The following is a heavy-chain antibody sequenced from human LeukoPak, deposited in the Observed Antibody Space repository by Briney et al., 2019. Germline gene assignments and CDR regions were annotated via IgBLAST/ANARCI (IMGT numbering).Heavy chain of an antibody. J-gene: IGHJ3*02. CDR2: IYTSGST. Sequence: PSETLSLTCTVSGGSISSGSYYWSWIRQPAGKGLEWIGRIYTSGSTNYNPSLKSRVTISVDTSKNQFSLKLSSVTAADTAVYYCAQQPWGYCSSTSCPKGAFDIWGQGTMVTVSP. CDR3: AQQPWGYCSSTSCPKGAFDI. D-gene: IGHD2-2*01. V-gene: IGHV4-61*02. CDR1: GGSISSGSYY.